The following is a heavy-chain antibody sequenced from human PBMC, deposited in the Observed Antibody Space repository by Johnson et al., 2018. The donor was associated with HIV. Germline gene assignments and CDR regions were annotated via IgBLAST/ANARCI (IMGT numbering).Heavy chain of an antibody. CDR1: GFTFDDYG. CDR3: AREGGIVLSPGSFDI. D-gene: IGHD2-8*01. CDR2: INWNGGST. V-gene: IGHV3-20*04. Sequence: MLLVESGGGVVRPGGSLRLSCAASGFTFDDYGMSWVRQAPGKGLEWVSGINWNGGSTGYADSVKGRFTISRDNSKNTLYLQMNSLRAEDTAVYYCAREGGIVLSPGSFDIWGQGTMVTVSS. J-gene: IGHJ3*02.